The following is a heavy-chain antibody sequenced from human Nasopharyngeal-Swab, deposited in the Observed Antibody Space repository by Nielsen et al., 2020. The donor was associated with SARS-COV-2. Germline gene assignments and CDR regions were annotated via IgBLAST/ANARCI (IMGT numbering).Heavy chain of an antibody. CDR2: TRNKANSYTT. D-gene: IGHD6-6*01. J-gene: IGHJ6*02. Sequence: GGSLRLSCAASGFTFSDHYMDWVRQAPGKGLEWVGRTRNKANSYTTEYAASVKGRFTVSRDDSKNSLYLQTNSLKTEDTAVYYCATFLIAARLYYYYGMDVWGQGTTVTVSS. V-gene: IGHV3-72*01. CDR3: ATFLIAARLYYYYGMDV. CDR1: GFTFSDHY.